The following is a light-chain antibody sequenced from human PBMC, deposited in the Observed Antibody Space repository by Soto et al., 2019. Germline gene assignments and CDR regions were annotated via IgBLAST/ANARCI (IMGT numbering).Light chain of an antibody. CDR3: QQYGSSSWT. Sequence: EIVLTQSPGTLSLSPGERATLSCRASQSVSSSYLAWYQQKPVQAPRLLIYGASSRATGIPDRFSGSGSGTDFTLTISRLEPEDLAVYYCQQYGSSSWTFGQGTKVDVK. J-gene: IGKJ1*01. V-gene: IGKV3-20*01. CDR1: QSVSSSY. CDR2: GAS.